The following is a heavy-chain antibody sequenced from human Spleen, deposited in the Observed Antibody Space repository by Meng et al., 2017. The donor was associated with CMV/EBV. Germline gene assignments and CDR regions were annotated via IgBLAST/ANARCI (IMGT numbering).Heavy chain of an antibody. Sequence: SETLSLTCAVYGGSFSGYYSSWIRQPPGKGLEWIGEINHSGSTNYNPTLKSRVTRSVDTSKNQFSLKLSSVTAADTAVYYCARDLVLVPAAISGPEGYYFDYWGQGTLVTVSS. CDR2: INHSGST. V-gene: IGHV4-34*01. CDR3: ARDLVLVPAAISGPEGYYFDY. D-gene: IGHD2-2*01. CDR1: GGSFSGYY. J-gene: IGHJ4*02.